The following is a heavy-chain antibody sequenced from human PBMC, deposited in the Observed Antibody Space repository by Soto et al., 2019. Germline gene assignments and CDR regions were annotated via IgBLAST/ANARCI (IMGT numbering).Heavy chain of an antibody. J-gene: IGHJ4*02. D-gene: IGHD5-12*01. CDR2: ISAYNGNT. CDR1: GYTFTSYG. V-gene: IGHV1-18*01. Sequence: QVQLVQSGAEVKKPGASVKVSCKASGYTFTSYGINWVRQAPGQGLEWMGWISAYNGNTHYAQKLQGRXTXTXXTATSTAYMELRSLRSDDTAVYYCARVQSGYDFAYWGQGTLVTVSS. CDR3: ARVQSGYDFAY.